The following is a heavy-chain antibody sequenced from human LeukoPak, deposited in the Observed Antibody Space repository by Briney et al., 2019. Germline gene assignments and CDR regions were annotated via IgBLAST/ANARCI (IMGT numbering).Heavy chain of an antibody. V-gene: IGHV3-23*01. J-gene: IGHJ4*02. D-gene: IGHD3-22*01. CDR3: AKSNYFDSGGYYFFDY. Sequence: GGSLRLSCAASGFTFSKYAMTWVRQAPGKGLEWVSGISVSGGSANYADSVKGRFTISRDNSKNTLYLQMNSLRAEDTAVYYCAKSNYFDSGGYYFFDYWGQGTLVTVSS. CDR2: ISVSGGSA. CDR1: GFTFSKYA.